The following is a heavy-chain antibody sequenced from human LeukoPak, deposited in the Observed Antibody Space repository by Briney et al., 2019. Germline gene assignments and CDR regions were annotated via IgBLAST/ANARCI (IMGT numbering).Heavy chain of an antibody. Sequence: SETLSLTCTVSGGSISSYYWSWIRQPPGKGLEWIGNIYYSGSTNYNPSLKSRVTISVDTSKNQFSLKLTSVTAADTAVYYCARHKGGYSYAQLDYWGQGTLVTVSS. CDR2: IYYSGST. J-gene: IGHJ4*02. CDR1: GGSISSYY. V-gene: IGHV4-59*08. D-gene: IGHD5-18*01. CDR3: ARHKGGYSYAQLDY.